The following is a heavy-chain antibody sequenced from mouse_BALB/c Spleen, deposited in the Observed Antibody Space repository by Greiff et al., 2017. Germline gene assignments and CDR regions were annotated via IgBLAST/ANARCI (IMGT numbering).Heavy chain of an antibody. CDR1: SGS. CDR3: AGGDGTYDAMDY. CDR2: LRYRGST. D-gene: IGHD2-1*01. Sequence: EVQLAVSGPSLVKPSQTLSLTSGSWTWIRKFTGIKLVYMGYLRYRGSTYYNPSLKSRISIPRDTSKNQYYLQLNSVTPEDPATYYCAGGDGTYDAMDYWGQGTSVTVSS. J-gene: IGHJ4*01. V-gene: IGHV3-8*02.